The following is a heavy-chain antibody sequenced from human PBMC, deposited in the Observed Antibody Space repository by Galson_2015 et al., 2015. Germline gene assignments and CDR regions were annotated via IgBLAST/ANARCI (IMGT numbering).Heavy chain of an antibody. D-gene: IGHD4-17*01. CDR3: ARESYGDYPDY. Sequence: SVKVSCKASGYTFTGYYMHWVRQAPGQGLEWMGRINPNSGGTNYAQKFQGRVTMSRDTSISTAYMELSRLRSDDTAVYYCARESYGDYPDYWGQGTLVTVSS. V-gene: IGHV1-2*06. CDR1: GYTFTGYY. J-gene: IGHJ4*02. CDR2: INPNSGGT.